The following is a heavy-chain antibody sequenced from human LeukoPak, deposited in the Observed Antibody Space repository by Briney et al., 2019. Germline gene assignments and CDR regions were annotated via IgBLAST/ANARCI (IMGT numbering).Heavy chain of an antibody. CDR2: IKSKTDGGTT. V-gene: IGHV3-15*01. Sequence: PGGSLRLSCAASGFTFSNAWMSWVRQAPGKGLEWVGRIKSKTDGGTTDYAAPVKGRFTISRDDSKNTLYLQMNSLKTEDTAVYSCTKDHYAEAAAERNSFYYYYMDVWGKGTTVTVSS. CDR3: TKDHYAEAAAERNSFYYYYMDV. CDR1: GFTFSNAW. J-gene: IGHJ6*03. D-gene: IGHD4-23*01.